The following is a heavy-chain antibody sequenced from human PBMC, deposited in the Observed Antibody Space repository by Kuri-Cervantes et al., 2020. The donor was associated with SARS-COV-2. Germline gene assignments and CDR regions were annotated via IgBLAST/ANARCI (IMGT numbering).Heavy chain of an antibody. V-gene: IGHV4-34*01. CDR3: ARGPQLEPDSSGYYYFDY. CDR1: GGSLSGYY. CDR2: INHSGST. Sequence: SQTLSLTCAVYGGSLSGYYWSWIRQPPGRGLEWIGEINHSGSTNYNPSLKSRVTISVDASKNQFSLNLNSVTAADTAVYYCARGPQLEPDSSGYYYFDYWGQGTLVTVSS. D-gene: IGHD3-22*01. J-gene: IGHJ4*02.